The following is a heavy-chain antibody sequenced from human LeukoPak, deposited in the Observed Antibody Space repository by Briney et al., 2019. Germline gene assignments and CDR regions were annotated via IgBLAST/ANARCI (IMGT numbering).Heavy chain of an antibody. Sequence: GGSLRLSCAASGFTFSSYAMSWVRQAPGKGLEWVSDISGSGGSTYYADSVKGRFTISRDNSKNTLYLQMNSLRAEDTAVYYCASCSSTSCLNNWFDPWGQGTLVTVSS. CDR1: GFTFSSYA. J-gene: IGHJ5*02. D-gene: IGHD2-2*01. CDR3: ASCSSTSCLNNWFDP. CDR2: ISGSGGST. V-gene: IGHV3-23*01.